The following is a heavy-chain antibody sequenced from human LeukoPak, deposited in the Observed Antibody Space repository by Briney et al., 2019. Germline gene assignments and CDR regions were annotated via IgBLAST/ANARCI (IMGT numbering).Heavy chain of an antibody. CDR2: IWNDGTQK. Sequence: GRSLRLSCAASGFTFSFYGMHWVRQAPGKGLEWVAVIWNDGTQKYYAHSVEGRFTISKDNSRSTVNLQMNSLRAEDTAIYYCAKYGPQDSGSSHFDYWGQGALVTVSS. V-gene: IGHV3-33*06. D-gene: IGHD1-26*01. J-gene: IGHJ4*02. CDR1: GFTFSFYG. CDR3: AKYGPQDSGSSHFDY.